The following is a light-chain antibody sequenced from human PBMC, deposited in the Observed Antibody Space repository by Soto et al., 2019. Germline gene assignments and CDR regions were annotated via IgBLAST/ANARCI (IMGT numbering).Light chain of an antibody. J-gene: IGKJ3*01. CDR1: QSISGY. CDR2: DAS. CDR3: QHLNTWPPLFT. Sequence: EIVLTQSPATLSLSQGDRATLSCRASQSISGYVGWYQQKPGQAPRLLIYDASNRATAIPARFSSSGAGTDYNLLISRLEPEDVAVYYCQHLNTWPPLFTFCPGTKVDIK. V-gene: IGKV3-11*01.